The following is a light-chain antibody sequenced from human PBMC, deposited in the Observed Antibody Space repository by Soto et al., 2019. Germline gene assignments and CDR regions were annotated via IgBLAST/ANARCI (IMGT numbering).Light chain of an antibody. V-gene: IGKV3-15*01. J-gene: IGKJ1*01. CDR3: QQYNNWRT. CDR2: GAS. CDR1: QSVSSN. Sequence: EIVMTQSPATLSVSPGERATLSCRASQSVSSNLACYQQKPGQAPRLLIYGASTRATGIPARFSGSGSGTEFTLTISSLQSEDFAVYYCQQYNNWRTFGQGTKVDIK.